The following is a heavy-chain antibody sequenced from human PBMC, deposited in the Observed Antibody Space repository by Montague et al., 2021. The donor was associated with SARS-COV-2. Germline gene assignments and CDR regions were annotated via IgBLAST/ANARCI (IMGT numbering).Heavy chain of an antibody. J-gene: IGHJ6*04. CDR2: IYTSGST. V-gene: IGHV4-61*02. CDR1: GGSISSGSYY. Sequence: TLSLTCTVSGGSISSGSYYWSWIRQPAGKGLEWIGRIYTSGSTNYNPSLKSRVTISVDTSKNQFSLKLSSVTAADTAVYYCARDVLLWFGELSFLDVWGKGTTVTVSS. CDR3: ARDVLLWFGELSFLDV. D-gene: IGHD3-10*01.